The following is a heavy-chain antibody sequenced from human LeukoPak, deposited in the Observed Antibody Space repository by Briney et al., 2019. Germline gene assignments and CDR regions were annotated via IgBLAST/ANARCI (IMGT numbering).Heavy chain of an antibody. CDR1: GFTFSDYY. D-gene: IGHD6-6*01. J-gene: IGHJ4*02. Sequence: PGGSLRLSCAASGFTFSDYYMSWIRQAPGEGLEWVSYISSSGSTIYYADSVKGRFTISRDNAKNSLYLQMNSLRAEDTAVYYCAKDMFAYSSSSAFDYWGRGTLVTVSS. CDR2: ISSSGSTI. CDR3: AKDMFAYSSSSAFDY. V-gene: IGHV3-11*01.